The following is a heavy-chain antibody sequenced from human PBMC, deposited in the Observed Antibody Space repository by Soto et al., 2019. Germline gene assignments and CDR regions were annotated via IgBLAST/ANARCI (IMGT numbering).Heavy chain of an antibody. Sequence: GGSLRLSCAASGFTFDDYAMHWVRQAPGKGLEWVSGISWNSGSIGYADSVKGRFTISRDNAKNSLYLQMNSLRAEDTALYYCMTHSRAHYYGSGSLGDAFDIWGQGTMVTVSS. D-gene: IGHD3-10*01. CDR2: ISWNSGSI. V-gene: IGHV3-9*01. J-gene: IGHJ3*02. CDR1: GFTFDDYA. CDR3: MTHSRAHYYGSGSLGDAFDI.